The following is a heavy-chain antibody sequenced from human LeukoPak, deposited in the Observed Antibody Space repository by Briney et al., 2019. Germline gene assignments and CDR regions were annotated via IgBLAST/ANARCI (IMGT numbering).Heavy chain of an antibody. CDR1: GFNFSGSW. CDR2: INSDGSTT. D-gene: IGHD4-23*01. CDR3: IRGLGGGSDY. J-gene: IGHJ4*02. V-gene: IGHV3-74*03. Sequence: QPGGSLSLSCAASGFNFSGSWMHWVRQAPAKGLVWVSRINSDGSTTTYADSVQGRFTISRDNAKNTLYLQMNSLRAEDTAVYYCIRGLGGGSDYWGLGTLVTVTS.